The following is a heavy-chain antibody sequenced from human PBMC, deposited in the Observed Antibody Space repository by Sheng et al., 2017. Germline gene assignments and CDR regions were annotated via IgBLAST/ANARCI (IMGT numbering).Heavy chain of an antibody. J-gene: IGHJ4*02. D-gene: IGHD4-17*01. Sequence: EVQLVESGGGLVQPGGTLRLSCAASGFTFSSYGMSWVRQAPGKGLEWVSAISGSGGSTYYADSVKGRFTISRDNSKNTLYLQMNSLRAEDTAVYYCAKAPYGDYDEIYYFDYWGQGTLVTVSS. V-gene: IGHV3-23*04. CDR3: AKAPYGDYDEIYYFDY. CDR1: GFTFSSYG. CDR2: ISGSGGST.